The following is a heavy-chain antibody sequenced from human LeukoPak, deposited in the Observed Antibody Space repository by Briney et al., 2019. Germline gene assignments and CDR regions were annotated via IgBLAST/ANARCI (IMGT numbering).Heavy chain of an antibody. V-gene: IGHV3-33*08. D-gene: IGHD3-9*01. Sequence: PGGSLRLSCAASGFTFSSYGMHWVRQAPGKGLEWVAVIWYDGSNKYYADSVKGRFTISRDNSKNTLYLQMNSLRAEDTAVYYCARAGGTYYDILTGRDSYYYYGMDVWGQGTTVTVSS. J-gene: IGHJ6*02. CDR1: GFTFSSYG. CDR2: IWYDGSNK. CDR3: ARAGGTYYDILTGRDSYYYYGMDV.